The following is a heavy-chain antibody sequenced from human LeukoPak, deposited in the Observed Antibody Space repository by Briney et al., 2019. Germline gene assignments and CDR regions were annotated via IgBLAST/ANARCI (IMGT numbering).Heavy chain of an antibody. Sequence: SETLSLTCTVSGGSISSYYWSWIRQPPGKGLEWIGYIYYSGSTNYNPSLKSRVTISLDTPRNQFSLKLNSVTAADTAVYYCAKSNGYGLVDIWGQGTMVTVSS. D-gene: IGHD3-10*01. CDR2: IYYSGST. J-gene: IGHJ3*02. V-gene: IGHV4-59*12. CDR1: GGSISSYY. CDR3: AKSNGYGLVDI.